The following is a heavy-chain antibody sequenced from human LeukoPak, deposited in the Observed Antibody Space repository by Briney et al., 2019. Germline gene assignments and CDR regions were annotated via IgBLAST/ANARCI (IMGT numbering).Heavy chain of an antibody. D-gene: IGHD6-13*01. CDR2: ISSSSSTI. V-gene: IGHV3-48*01. J-gene: IGHJ4*02. Sequence: GGSLRLSCAASGFTFSSYSMNWVRQAPGKGLEWVSYISSSSSTIYYADSVKGRFTISRDNAKNSLYLQMNSLRAEDTAVYYCARSLSVSYSTPFHFDYWGQGTLVTVSS. CDR3: ARSLSVSYSTPFHFDY. CDR1: GFTFSSYS.